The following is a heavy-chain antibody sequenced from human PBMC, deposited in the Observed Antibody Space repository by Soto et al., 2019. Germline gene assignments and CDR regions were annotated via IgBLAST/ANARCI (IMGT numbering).Heavy chain of an antibody. CDR3: AKAGRDYGMDV. CDR1: GFTFSSYG. V-gene: IGHV3-30*18. J-gene: IGHJ6*02. D-gene: IGHD3-10*01. CDR2: ISYDGSNK. Sequence: GGSLRLSCAASGFTFSSYGMHWVRQAPGKGLEWVAVISYDGSNKYYADSVKGRFTISRDNSKNTLYLQMNSLRAEDTAVYYCAKAGRDYGMDVWGQGTTVTVSS.